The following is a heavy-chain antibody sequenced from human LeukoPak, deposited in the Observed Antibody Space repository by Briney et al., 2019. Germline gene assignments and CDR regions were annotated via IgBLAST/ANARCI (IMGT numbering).Heavy chain of an antibody. CDR2: ISSNGDIT. J-gene: IGHJ4*02. Sequence: GGSLRLSCVASRFTFNTYAVNWVRQAPGKGLEWVSAISSNGDITYYADSVRGRFTSSRDNSKNTVFLQMNSPRDEDTGVYYCATVKRECSGGSCYSYDYWGQGTLVTVSS. D-gene: IGHD2-15*01. CDR3: ATVKRECSGGSCYSYDY. CDR1: RFTFNTYA. V-gene: IGHV3-23*01.